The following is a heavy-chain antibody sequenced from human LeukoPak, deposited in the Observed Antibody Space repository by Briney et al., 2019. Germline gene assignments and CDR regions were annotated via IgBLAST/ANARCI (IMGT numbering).Heavy chain of an antibody. CDR2: ISIISSYI. CDR1: GFTFSSYS. Sequence: GGSLRPSCAASGFTFSSYSMNWVRQAPGKGLEWVASISIISSYIYYADSVKGRFTISRDHALHSMYLQLNSLRAEDTAVYYCARAEAPNLYSSGWYYRYWGQGPLVRVSS. CDR3: ARAEAPNLYSSGWYYRY. J-gene: IGHJ4*02. V-gene: IGHV3-21*01. D-gene: IGHD6-19*01.